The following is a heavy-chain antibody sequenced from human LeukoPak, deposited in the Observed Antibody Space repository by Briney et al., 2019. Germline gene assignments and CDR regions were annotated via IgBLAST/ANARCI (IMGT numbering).Heavy chain of an antibody. CDR2: IYPGDSDT. V-gene: IGHV5-51*01. CDR3: ARLYYDYVWGSYRFNWFDP. CDR1: GSSFTSYW. Sequence: GESLKISCQGSGSSFTSYWIGWVRQLPGKGLEWMGIIYPGDSDTRYSPSFQGQVTISADKSISTACLQWSSLKASDTAMYYCARLYYDYVWGSYRFNWFDPWGQGTLVTVSS. J-gene: IGHJ5*02. D-gene: IGHD3-16*02.